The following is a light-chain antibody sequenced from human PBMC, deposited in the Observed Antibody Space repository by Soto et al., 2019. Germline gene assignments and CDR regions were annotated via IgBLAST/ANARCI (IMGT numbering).Light chain of an antibody. CDR3: HQFGRSPPAFT. CDR1: QSVRTSY. Sequence: ESMLTKSTGTLSLSPGERATLSCRASQSVRTSYLAWYQQKPGQAPRLLIYGASIRATGIPDRFSGSGSGKDFTRSISRLEPEDYAFNYCHQFGRSPPAFTFGQGTKLEL. J-gene: IGKJ2*01. CDR2: GAS. V-gene: IGKV3-20*01.